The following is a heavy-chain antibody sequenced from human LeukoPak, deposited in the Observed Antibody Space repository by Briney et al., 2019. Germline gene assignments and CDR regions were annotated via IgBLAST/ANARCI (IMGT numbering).Heavy chain of an antibody. CDR2: FDPEDGET. J-gene: IGHJ4*02. CDR1: GYTLTELP. CDR3: ATWYYYDSSDYYLADY. D-gene: IGHD3-22*01. V-gene: IGHV1-24*01. Sequence: GASVKVSCKVSGYTLTELPMHWVRQAPGKGLEWMGGFDPEDGETIYAQELQGRVTMTRDTSTDTAYMELSSLRSEDTAVYYCATWYYYDSSDYYLADYWGQGTLVTVSS.